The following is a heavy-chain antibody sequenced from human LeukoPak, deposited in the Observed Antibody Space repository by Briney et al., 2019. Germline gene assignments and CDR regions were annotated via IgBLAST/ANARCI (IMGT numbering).Heavy chain of an antibody. V-gene: IGHV3-74*01. D-gene: IGHD5-18*01. CDR2: INSDGSST. J-gene: IGHJ6*02. Sequence: GGSLRLSCAASGFTFSSSWMHWVRQAPEKGLVWVSRINSDGSSTSYADSVKGRFTISRDNAKNTLFLQMNSLRAEDTAVYYCARDHVVGLWPYYYGMDVWGQGTTVTVSS. CDR1: GFTFSSSW. CDR3: ARDHVVGLWPYYYGMDV.